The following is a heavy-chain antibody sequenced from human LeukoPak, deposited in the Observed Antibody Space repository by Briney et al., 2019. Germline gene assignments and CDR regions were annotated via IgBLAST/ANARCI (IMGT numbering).Heavy chain of an antibody. J-gene: IGHJ5*02. D-gene: IGHD2-21*01. V-gene: IGHV3-21*01. Sequence: GGSLRLSCAASGFTFSSYAMSWVRQAPGKGLEWVSSISSSSSYIYYADSVKGRFTISRDNAKNSLYLQMNSLRAEDTAVYYCARAGGGAWGNWFDPWGQGTLVTVSS. CDR3: ARAGGGAWGNWFDP. CDR1: GFTFSSYA. CDR2: ISSSSSYI.